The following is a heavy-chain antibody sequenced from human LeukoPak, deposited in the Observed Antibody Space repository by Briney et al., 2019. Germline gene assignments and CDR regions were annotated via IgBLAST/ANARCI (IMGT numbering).Heavy chain of an antibody. D-gene: IGHD2-8*01. Sequence: GGSLRLSCAASGFTFSSYSMNWVRQAPGKGLEWDSSISSSSSYIYYADSVKGRFTISRDNAKNSLYLQMNSLRAEDTAVYYCASPGLGYCTNGVCSDFDYWGQGTLVTVSS. CDR2: ISSSSSYI. V-gene: IGHV3-21*01. CDR1: GFTFSSYS. CDR3: ASPGLGYCTNGVCSDFDY. J-gene: IGHJ4*02.